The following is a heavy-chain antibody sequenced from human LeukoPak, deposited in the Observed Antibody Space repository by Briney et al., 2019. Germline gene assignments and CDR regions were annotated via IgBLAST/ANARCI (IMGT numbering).Heavy chain of an antibody. V-gene: IGHV3-7*03. D-gene: IGHD3-3*01. CDR3: AKGCYDFWSGYFCY. CDR2: IKPDGSVK. J-gene: IGHJ4*02. Sequence: GGSLRLSCAASGFTFSISWMSWVRQAPGKGLEWVANIKPDGSVKYYVDSVRGRFIISRDNAKNSLHLQMNSLRAEDMALYYCAKGCYDFWSGYFCYWGQGTLVTVSS. CDR1: GFTFSISW.